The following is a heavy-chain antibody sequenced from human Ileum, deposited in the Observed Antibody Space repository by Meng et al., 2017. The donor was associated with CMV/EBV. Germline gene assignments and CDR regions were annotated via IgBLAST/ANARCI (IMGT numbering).Heavy chain of an antibody. V-gene: IGHV4-39*07. D-gene: IGHD3-22*01. CDR1: GGSISSSSYY. CDR2: IYYSGST. J-gene: IGHJ4*02. Sequence: SETLSLTCTVSGGSISSSSYYWGWIRQPPGKGLEWIGSIYYSGSTYYNPSLRSRVTLSLDTSNNQFSLKLSSVTAVDTAVYYCARFGPSGYYSDYWGQGMLVTVSS. CDR3: ARFGPSGYYSDY.